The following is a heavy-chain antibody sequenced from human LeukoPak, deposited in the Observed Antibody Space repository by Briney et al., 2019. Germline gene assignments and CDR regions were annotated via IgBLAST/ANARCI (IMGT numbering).Heavy chain of an antibody. CDR1: GGSISSGSYY. Sequence: PSETLSLTCTASGGSISSGSYYWSWIPPPAGQGLEWSGRIYTSGSTNYIPSLKSRVTISVDTSKNQFSLKLSSVTAADTAVYYCARGLVFDPWGQGTLVTVSS. J-gene: IGHJ5*02. D-gene: IGHD2-15*01. V-gene: IGHV4-61*02. CDR3: ARGLVFDP. CDR2: IYTSGST.